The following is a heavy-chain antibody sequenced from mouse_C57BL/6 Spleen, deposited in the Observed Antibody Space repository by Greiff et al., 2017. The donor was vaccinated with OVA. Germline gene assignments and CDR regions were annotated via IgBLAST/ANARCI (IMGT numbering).Heavy chain of an antibody. J-gene: IGHJ4*01. D-gene: IGHD2-10*02. CDR3: AKGYGNYDAMDY. CDR2: IYPGSGST. Sequence: VQLQQPGAELVKPGASVKMSCKASGYTFTSYWITWVKQRPGQGLEWIGDIYPGSGSTNYNEKFKSKATLTVDTSSSTAYMQLSSLTSEDSAVYYCAKGYGNYDAMDYWGQGTSVTVSS. V-gene: IGHV1-55*01. CDR1: GYTFTSYW.